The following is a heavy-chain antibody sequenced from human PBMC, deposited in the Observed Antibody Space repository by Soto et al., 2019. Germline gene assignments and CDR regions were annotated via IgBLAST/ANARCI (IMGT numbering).Heavy chain of an antibody. V-gene: IGHV5-10-1*01. Sequence: VESLKISCKGSGYSFTSYWISWVRQMPWKGLEWMGRIDPSDSYTNYSPSFQGHVTISADKSISTAYMELSRLRSDDTAVYYCATEQQLVPGTSYYGMDVWGQGTTVTVSS. CDR1: GYSFTSYW. CDR3: ATEQQLVPGTSYYGMDV. D-gene: IGHD6-13*01. CDR2: IDPSDSYT. J-gene: IGHJ6*02.